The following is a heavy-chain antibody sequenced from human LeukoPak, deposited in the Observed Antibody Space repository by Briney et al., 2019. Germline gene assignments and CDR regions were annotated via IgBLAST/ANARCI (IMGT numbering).Heavy chain of an antibody. CDR1: GFTFSSYS. Sequence: GGPLRLSCAASGFTFSSYSMNWVRQAPGKGLEWVSSISSSSSYIYYADSVKGRFTISRDNAKNSLYLQMNSLRAEDTAVYYCASGGCSSTSCPIDYWGQGTLVTVSS. J-gene: IGHJ4*02. CDR2: ISSSSSYI. CDR3: ASGGCSSTSCPIDY. V-gene: IGHV3-21*01. D-gene: IGHD2-2*01.